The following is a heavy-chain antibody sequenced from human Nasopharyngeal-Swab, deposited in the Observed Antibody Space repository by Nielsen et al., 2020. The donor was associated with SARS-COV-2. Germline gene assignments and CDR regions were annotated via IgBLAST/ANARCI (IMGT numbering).Heavy chain of an antibody. V-gene: IGHV4-31*02. D-gene: IGHD3-22*01. CDR3: ARGFVGAYYDSNLDV. Sequence: RQAPGKGLERIGYIYYSGSTYYNPSLKSRVTISVDTSKNQFSLKLSSVTAADTAVYYCARGFVGAYYDSNLDVWGKGTTVTVSS. J-gene: IGHJ6*04. CDR2: IYYSGST.